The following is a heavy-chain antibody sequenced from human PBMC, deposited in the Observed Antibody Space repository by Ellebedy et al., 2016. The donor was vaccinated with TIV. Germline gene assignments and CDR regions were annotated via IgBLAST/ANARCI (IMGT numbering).Heavy chain of an antibody. D-gene: IGHD1-26*01. CDR2: IWYDGSIK. V-gene: IGHV3-33*08. Sequence: GESLKISCTASSFSFSSYGLHWVRQAPGKGLEWVAVIWYDGSIKYHADSVKGRFTISRDNSNNTLFLQMNSLRAEDTAVYYCARDPSFGGGYAPQYYFDYWGQGTLVTVSS. CDR1: SFSFSSYG. J-gene: IGHJ4*02. CDR3: ARDPSFGGGYAPQYYFDY.